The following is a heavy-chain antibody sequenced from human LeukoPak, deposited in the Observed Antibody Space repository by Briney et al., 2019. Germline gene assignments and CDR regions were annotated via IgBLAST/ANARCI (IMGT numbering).Heavy chain of an antibody. Sequence: SETLSLTCTVSGGSISTYYWSWIQQPPGRGLEWIGYIYFTGSTNYNPSLQSRVTISVDTSKNQFSLKLTSVTAADTAVYYCARHCASGTCAFDIWGQGTMVTVSS. CDR1: GGSISTYY. V-gene: IGHV4-59*08. D-gene: IGHD6-13*01. CDR3: ARHCASGTCAFDI. J-gene: IGHJ3*02. CDR2: IYFTGST.